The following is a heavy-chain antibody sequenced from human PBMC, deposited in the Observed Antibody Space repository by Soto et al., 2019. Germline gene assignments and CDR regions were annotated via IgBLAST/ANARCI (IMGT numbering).Heavy chain of an antibody. Sequence: QVQLHQWGAGLLKPSETLSLTCAVYGGSFSGYYWSWIRQPPGKGLEWIGEINHSGSTNYNPSLKSRVTISVDTSKNQFSLKLSSVTAADTAVYYCARLSIAAGSTPYPNYYYYYMDVWGKGTTVTVSS. CDR1: GGSFSGYY. CDR3: ARLSIAAGSTPYPNYYYYYMDV. J-gene: IGHJ6*03. CDR2: INHSGST. D-gene: IGHD6-13*01. V-gene: IGHV4-34*01.